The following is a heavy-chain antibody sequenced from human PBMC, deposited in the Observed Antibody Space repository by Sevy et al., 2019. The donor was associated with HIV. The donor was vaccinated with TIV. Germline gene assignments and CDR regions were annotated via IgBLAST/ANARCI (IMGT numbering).Heavy chain of an antibody. J-gene: IGHJ5*02. D-gene: IGHD3-22*01. CDR1: GYTFTSYD. CDR2: MSPNSGNT. Sequence: ASLKVSCKASGYTFTSYDINWVRQATGQGLEWMGWMSPNSGNTGYAQKFQGRVTMTRNTSISTAYMELSSLRSEDTAVYYCARGGPLYYYDSSGYTNWFDPWGQGTLVTVSS. CDR3: ARGGPLYYYDSSGYTNWFDP. V-gene: IGHV1-8*01.